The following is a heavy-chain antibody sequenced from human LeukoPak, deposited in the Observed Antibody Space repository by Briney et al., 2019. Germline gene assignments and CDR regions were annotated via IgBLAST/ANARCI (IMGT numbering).Heavy chain of an antibody. D-gene: IGHD2-8*01. CDR2: ISGSGGST. Sequence: GGSLRLSCAASGFTFSSYAMSWVRQAPGKGLEWVSAISGSGGSTYYADSVRGRFSISRDSSKNVLYLQMNSLRAEDTAVYYCAKDRCNNGLGCYYYYMDLWGKGTTVTISS. CDR3: AKDRCNNGLGCYYYYMDL. CDR1: GFTFSSYA. J-gene: IGHJ6*03. V-gene: IGHV3-23*01.